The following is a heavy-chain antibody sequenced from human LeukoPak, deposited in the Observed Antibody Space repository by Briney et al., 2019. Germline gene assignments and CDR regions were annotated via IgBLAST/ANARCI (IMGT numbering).Heavy chain of an antibody. CDR3: AREGVAAASETIDY. D-gene: IGHD6-13*01. J-gene: IGHJ4*02. CDR1: GYTFTGYY. V-gene: IGHV1-2*02. Sequence: ASVKVSCKASGYTFTGYYMHWVRQAPGRGLEWMGWINPNSGGTNYAQKFQGRVTMTRDTSISTAYMELSRLRSDDTAVYYCAREGVAAASETIDYWGQGTLVTVSS. CDR2: INPNSGGT.